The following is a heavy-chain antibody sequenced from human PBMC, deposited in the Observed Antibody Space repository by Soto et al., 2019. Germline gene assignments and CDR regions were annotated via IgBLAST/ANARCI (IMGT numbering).Heavy chain of an antibody. Sequence: SVKVSCKASGGTFSSYTISWVRQAPGQGLEWMGRIIPILGIANYAQKFQGRVTITADKSTSTAYMELSSLRSEDTAVYYCARGLGYCSGGSCYTLTDAFDIWGQGTMVTVSS. CDR1: GGTFSSYT. J-gene: IGHJ3*02. CDR2: IIPILGIA. V-gene: IGHV1-69*02. D-gene: IGHD2-15*01. CDR3: ARGLGYCSGGSCYTLTDAFDI.